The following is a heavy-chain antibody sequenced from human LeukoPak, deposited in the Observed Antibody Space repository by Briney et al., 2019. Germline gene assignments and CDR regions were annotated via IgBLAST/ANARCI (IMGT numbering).Heavy chain of an antibody. V-gene: IGHV3-23*01. CDR1: GFTFSTDA. Sequence: GGSLRLSCAASGFTFSTDAMTWVRQAPGKGLQWVSAISGSGGDTYYEDPVKGRFTISRDNSKNMMYLQMNSLRAEDTAVYYCARDSSGWSKNYWGQGTLVTVSS. J-gene: IGHJ4*02. D-gene: IGHD6-19*01. CDR3: ARDSSGWSKNY. CDR2: ISGSGGDT.